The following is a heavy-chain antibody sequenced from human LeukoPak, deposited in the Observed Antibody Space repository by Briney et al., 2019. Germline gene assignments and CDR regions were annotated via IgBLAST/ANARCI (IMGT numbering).Heavy chain of an antibody. CDR1: GFTFSSYW. D-gene: IGHD4-11*01. CDR3: ARDQQGSNDY. J-gene: IGHJ4*02. Sequence: GALRLSCAASGFTFSSYWMQWVRQAPGKGLEWVAVIWYDGSNKYYADSVKGRFTISRDNSKNTLYLQMNSLRAEDTAVYYCARDQQGSNDYWGQGTLVTVSS. V-gene: IGHV3-33*08. CDR2: IWYDGSNK.